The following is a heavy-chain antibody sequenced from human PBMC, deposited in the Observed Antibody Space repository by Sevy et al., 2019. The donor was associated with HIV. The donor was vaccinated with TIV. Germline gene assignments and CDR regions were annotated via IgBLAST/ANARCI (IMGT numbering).Heavy chain of an antibody. J-gene: IGHJ5*02. D-gene: IGHD3-9*01. CDR3: AGMEVGGYDLLTGRSTGWFDP. CDR2: IYYSASP. Sequence: SETLSLTCTVSGGSISSSNYYWGWIRQPPGKGLEWIGSIYYSASPYCNPSLKSRVTISVDTSKNQFFLNLSSVTAPDTAVYYCAGMEVGGYDLLTGRSTGWFDPWGQGTLVTVSS. V-gene: IGHV4-39*01. CDR1: GGSISSSNYY.